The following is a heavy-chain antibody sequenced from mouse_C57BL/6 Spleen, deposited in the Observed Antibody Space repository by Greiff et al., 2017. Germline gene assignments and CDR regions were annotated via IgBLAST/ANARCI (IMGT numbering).Heavy chain of an antibody. CDR2: ISGGGGNT. D-gene: IGHD2-1*01. CDR3: ARPPYGNYVWYFDV. J-gene: IGHJ1*03. Sequence: EVHLVESGGGLVKPGGSLKLSCAASGFTFSSYTMSWVRQTPEKRLEWVATISGGGGNTYYPDSVKGRFTISRDNAKNTLYLQMSSLRSEDTALYYCARPPYGNYVWYFDVWGTGTTVTVSS. CDR1: GFTFSSYT. V-gene: IGHV5-9*01.